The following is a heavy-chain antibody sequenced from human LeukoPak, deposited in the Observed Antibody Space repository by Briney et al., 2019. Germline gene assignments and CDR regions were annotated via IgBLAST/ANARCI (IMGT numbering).Heavy chain of an antibody. J-gene: IGHJ4*02. D-gene: IGHD6-6*01. V-gene: IGHV3-23*01. CDR3: ARDPYSSSSFDY. CDR1: GFTFSSYA. Sequence: GGSLRPSCAASGFTFSSYAMSWVRQAPGKGLEWVSSISGRGGNTYYADSVKGRFTISRDNSKNTLYLQMNSLRAEDTAVYYCARDPYSSSSFDYWGQGTLVTVSS. CDR2: ISGRGGNT.